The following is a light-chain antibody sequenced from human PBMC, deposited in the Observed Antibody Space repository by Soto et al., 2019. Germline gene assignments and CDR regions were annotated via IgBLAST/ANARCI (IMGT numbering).Light chain of an antibody. CDR2: GNS. CDR3: QSYDNSLSGSGV. CDR1: SSNIGAGYD. J-gene: IGLJ1*01. V-gene: IGLV1-40*01. Sequence: QSVLTQPPSVSGAPGQRVTISCTGSSSNIGAGYDVNWYQQLPGTAPKLLIYGNSNRPSGVPDRFSGSKSGTYASLAITGLQSEDEAYYYCQSYDNSLSGSGVFGTGTKVTVL.